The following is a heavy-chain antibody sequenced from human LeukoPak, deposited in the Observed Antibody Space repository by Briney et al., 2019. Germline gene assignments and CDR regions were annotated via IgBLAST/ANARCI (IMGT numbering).Heavy chain of an antibody. V-gene: IGHV3-30*03. CDR3: VSGGGGEHKTCPPQYFVH. J-gene: IGHJ4*02. D-gene: IGHD1/OR15-1a*01. CDR1: GFTLSYYG. Sequence: GMPLRLSCATSGFTLSYYGFHWVRQAPGEGREGFAFMSKDENRRIYYAYSVKGRFTISRNTSENTVYMQMNSMSAEETDEYSCVSGGGGEHKTCPPQYFVHCGQGTLVTVSS. CDR2: MSKDENRR.